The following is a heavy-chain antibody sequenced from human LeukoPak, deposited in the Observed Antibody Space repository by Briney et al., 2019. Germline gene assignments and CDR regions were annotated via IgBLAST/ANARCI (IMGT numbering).Heavy chain of an antibody. V-gene: IGHV4-30-2*01. CDR3: ARGRDYYDSSGSPLVDY. CDR2: IYHSGST. J-gene: IGHJ4*02. D-gene: IGHD3-22*01. Sequence: PSQTLSLTCTVSGGSISSGGYSWSWIRQPPGKGLEWIGYIYHSGSTYYNPSLKSRVTISVDTSKNQFSLKLSSVTAADTAVYYCARGRDYYDSSGSPLVDYWGQGTLVTVSS. CDR1: GGSISSGGYS.